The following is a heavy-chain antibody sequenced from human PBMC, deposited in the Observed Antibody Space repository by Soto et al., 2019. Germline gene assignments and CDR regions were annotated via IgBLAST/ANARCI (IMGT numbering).Heavy chain of an antibody. V-gene: IGHV3-21*01. D-gene: IGHD5-12*01. Sequence: GGSLRLSCAASGFTFSSYSMNWVRQAPGKGLEWVSSISSSSSYIYYADSVKGRFTISRDNAKNSLYLQMNSLRAEDTAVYYCARDIVATISPPSAIYYYYMDVWGKGTTVTVSS. CDR1: GFTFSSYS. CDR2: ISSSSSYI. CDR3: ARDIVATISPPSAIYYYYMDV. J-gene: IGHJ6*03.